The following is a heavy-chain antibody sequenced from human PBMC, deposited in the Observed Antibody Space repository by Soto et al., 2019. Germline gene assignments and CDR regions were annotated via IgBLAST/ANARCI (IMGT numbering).Heavy chain of an antibody. CDR3: ARDLSTGSYYFDY. CDR2: IYYSGST. Sequence: NPSETLSLTCTVSGGSISSYYWSWIRQPPGKALEWIGYIYYSGSTDYNPSLKSRVTISVDTSKNQFSLKLSSVTAADTAVYYCARDLSTGSYYFDYWGQGTLVTVSS. CDR1: GGSISSYY. D-gene: IGHD4-17*01. V-gene: IGHV4-59*01. J-gene: IGHJ4*02.